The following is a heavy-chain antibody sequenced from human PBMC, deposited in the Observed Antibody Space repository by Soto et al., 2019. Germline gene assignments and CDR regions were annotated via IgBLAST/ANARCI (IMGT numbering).Heavy chain of an antibody. D-gene: IGHD5-12*01. J-gene: IGHJ3*02. Sequence: SETLSLTCTVSGGSISSYYWSWIRQPPGKGLEWIGYIYYSGSTNYNPSLKSRVTISVDTSKNQFSLKLSSVTAADTAVYYCARAPNSGYDNDAFDIWGQGTMVTVSS. CDR2: IYYSGST. CDR1: GGSISSYY. V-gene: IGHV4-59*01. CDR3: ARAPNSGYDNDAFDI.